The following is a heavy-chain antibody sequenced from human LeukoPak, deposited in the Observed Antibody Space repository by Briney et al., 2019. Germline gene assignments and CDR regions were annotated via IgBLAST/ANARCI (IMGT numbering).Heavy chain of an antibody. V-gene: IGHV3-23*01. CDR3: ATYRQVLLPFES. Sequence: GSLRLSCAASGFTFDIYAMSWVRQAPGKGLEWVSGSGSGGSTYYADSVRGRFTISRDNSKSTLSLQMNSLRAEDTAIYYCATYRQVLLPFESWGQGTLVTVSS. CDR1: GFTFDIYA. CDR2: SGSGGST. J-gene: IGHJ4*02. D-gene: IGHD2-8*02.